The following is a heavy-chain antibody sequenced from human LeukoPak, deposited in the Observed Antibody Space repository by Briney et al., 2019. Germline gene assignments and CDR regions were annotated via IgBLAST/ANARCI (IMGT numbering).Heavy chain of an antibody. Sequence: GASVKVSCKASGYTFTSYGISWVRQAPGQGLEWMGWISAYNGNTNYAQKFQGRVTMTRDTSISTACMELSRLRSDDTAVYYCARNYVTATLVDFDYWGQGTLVTVSS. V-gene: IGHV1-18*01. CDR3: ARNYVTATLVDFDY. CDR1: GYTFTSYG. J-gene: IGHJ4*02. CDR2: ISAYNGNT. D-gene: IGHD2-21*02.